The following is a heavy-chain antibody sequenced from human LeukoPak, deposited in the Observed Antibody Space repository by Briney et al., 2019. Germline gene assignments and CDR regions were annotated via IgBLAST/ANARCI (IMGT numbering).Heavy chain of an antibody. CDR2: IKQDGYEK. V-gene: IGHV3-7*01. D-gene: IGHD1-26*01. J-gene: IGHJ4*02. CDR3: ARDKLVGTTPLHY. Sequence: PGGSLRLSCAASGFTFSGYWMSWVRQTPEKGLEWVANIKQDGYEKYYVDSVKGRFTISRDNAKNSLYLQMNSLRADDTAIYYCARDKLVGTTPLHYWGPGTLVTVSS. CDR1: GFTFSGYW.